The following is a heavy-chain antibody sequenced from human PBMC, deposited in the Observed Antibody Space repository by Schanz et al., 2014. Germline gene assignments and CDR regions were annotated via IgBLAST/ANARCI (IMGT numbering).Heavy chain of an antibody. CDR1: GYTFVSYS. CDR3: ARDRRRYCSTASCLHDNWFDP. Sequence: QVQLVQSGAEVKKPGASVKVSCKASGYTFVSYSMHWVRQAPGQGLEWVGWISPYTGNTHYFDKMEGRVTMTTDTSTSTAYMELTSLRSEDTAVYFCARDRRRYCSTASCLHDNWFDPWGQGTLVIVSS. V-gene: IGHV1-18*04. CDR2: ISPYTGNT. J-gene: IGHJ5*02. D-gene: IGHD2-2*01.